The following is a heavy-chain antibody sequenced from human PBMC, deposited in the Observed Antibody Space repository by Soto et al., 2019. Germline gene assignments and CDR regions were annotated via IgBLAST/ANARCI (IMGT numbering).Heavy chain of an antibody. J-gene: IGHJ5*02. CDR2: ISNSGSYM. Sequence: GGSLRLSCAASGFTFSGYTMNWVRQAPGKGLEWVSSISNSGSYMHYADSVRGRFIISRDNANNSLYLQMKSLRAGDTAVYFCARDATNYDFWSGYYLGWFDPWGQGT. V-gene: IGHV3-21*01. D-gene: IGHD3-3*01. CDR1: GFTFSGYT. CDR3: ARDATNYDFWSGYYLGWFDP.